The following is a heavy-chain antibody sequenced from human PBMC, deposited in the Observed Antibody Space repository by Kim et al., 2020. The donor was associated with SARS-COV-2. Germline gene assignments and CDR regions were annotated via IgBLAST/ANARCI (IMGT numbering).Heavy chain of an antibody. D-gene: IGHD3-10*01. Sequence: GGSLRLSCAASGFTFSSYAMSWVRQAPGKGLEWVSAISGSGGSTYYADSVKGRFTISRDNYKNTLYLQMNSLRAEDTAVYYCAKDMVRGVIITFREIYGMDVWGQGTTVTVSS. CDR3: AKDMVRGVIITFREIYGMDV. J-gene: IGHJ6*02. CDR2: ISGSGGST. CDR1: GFTFSSYA. V-gene: IGHV3-23*01.